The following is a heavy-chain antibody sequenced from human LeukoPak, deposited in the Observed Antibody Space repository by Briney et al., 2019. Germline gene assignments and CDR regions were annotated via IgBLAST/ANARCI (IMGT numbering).Heavy chain of an antibody. V-gene: IGHV3-23*01. CDR1: GVTFSSYA. J-gene: IGHJ4*03. CDR2: ISGSGGST. CDR3: AKVGRITMVRGVIGYFDY. Sequence: PGGSLRLSCAASGVTFSSYAMSWVRQAPGKGLEWVSAISGSGGSTYYADSVKGRFTISRDNSKNTLYLQMNSLRAEDTAVYYCAKVGRITMVRGVIGYFDYWGQGTLATVSS. D-gene: IGHD3-10*01.